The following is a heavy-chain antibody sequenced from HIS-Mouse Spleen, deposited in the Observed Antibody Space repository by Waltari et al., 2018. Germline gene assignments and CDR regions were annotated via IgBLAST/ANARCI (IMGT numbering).Heavy chain of an antibody. CDR3: AREIPYSSSWYDWYFDL. D-gene: IGHD6-13*01. CDR2: IDYSGST. CDR1: GGSISSSSYY. J-gene: IGHJ2*01. V-gene: IGHV4-39*07. Sequence: QLQLQESGPGLVKPSETLSLTCTVSGGSISSSSYYWGWIRQPPGKGLEWIGSIDYSGSTYYNPSLKSRVPISVDTSTNQFSLKLSSVTAADTAVYYCAREIPYSSSWYDWYFDLWGRGTLVTVSS.